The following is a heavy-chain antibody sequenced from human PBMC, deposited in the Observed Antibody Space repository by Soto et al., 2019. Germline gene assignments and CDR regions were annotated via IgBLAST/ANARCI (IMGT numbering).Heavy chain of an antibody. CDR3: ARARVYATGPLDF. Sequence: GGSLRLSCAASGFTFTSYTMNWVRQAPGKGLEWVSSISSSSDYIYYADSMKGRVTISRDDAKNSLFLDMNSLTGEDTAVYYCARARVYATGPLDFWGQGTLVTVSS. CDR1: GFTFTSYT. D-gene: IGHD6-13*01. J-gene: IGHJ4*02. V-gene: IGHV3-21*06. CDR2: ISSSSDYI.